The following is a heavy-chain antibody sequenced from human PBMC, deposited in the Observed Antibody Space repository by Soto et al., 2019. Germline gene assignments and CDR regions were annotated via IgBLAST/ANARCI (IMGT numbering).Heavy chain of an antibody. CDR2: ISAYNGNT. V-gene: IGHV1-18*01. D-gene: IGHD2-2*01. J-gene: IGHJ6*02. Sequence: QVQLVQSGAEVKKPGASVKVSCKASGYTFTSYGISWVRQAPGQGLEWMGWISAYNGNTNYAQKLQGRVTMTTDTSKSTAYMELRSLRSDDTAGYYWSRWYQLPTGGLYYYYGMDVWGQGTTVTVSS. CDR1: GYTFTSYG. CDR3: SRWYQLPTGGLYYYYGMDV.